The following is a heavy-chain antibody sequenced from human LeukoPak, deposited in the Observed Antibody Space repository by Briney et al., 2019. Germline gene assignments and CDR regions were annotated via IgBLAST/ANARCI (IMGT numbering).Heavy chain of an antibody. J-gene: IGHJ4*02. CDR1: GFTFNTYS. D-gene: IGHD5-18*01. Sequence: GGSLRLSCAASGFTFNTYSMSWVRQAPGKGLEWVSAVNGGGDTTYYADSVEGRFTISRDNSKNTLYLQMNSLRAEDTAVYYCAKDSGSPWIQLWLRSWGQGTLVTVSS. CDR2: VNGGGDTT. CDR3: AKDSGSPWIQLWLRS. V-gene: IGHV3-23*01.